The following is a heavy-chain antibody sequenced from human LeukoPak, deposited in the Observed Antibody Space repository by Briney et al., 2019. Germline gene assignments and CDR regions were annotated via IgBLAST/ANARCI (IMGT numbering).Heavy chain of an antibody. D-gene: IGHD2-15*01. J-gene: IGHJ3*02. CDR3: ARSLLMDDGHGQEIDAFDI. CDR1: GYTFTGYY. CDR2: MNPNSGNT. V-gene: IGHV1-8*02. Sequence: ASVKVSCKAPGYTFTGYYMHWVRQAPGQGLEWMGWMNPNSGNTGYAQKFQGRVTMTRNTSISTAYMELSSLRSEDTAVYYCARSLLMDDGHGQEIDAFDIWGQGTMVTVSS.